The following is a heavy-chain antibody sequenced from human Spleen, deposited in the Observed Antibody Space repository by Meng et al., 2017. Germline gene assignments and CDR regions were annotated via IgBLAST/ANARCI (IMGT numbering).Heavy chain of an antibody. V-gene: IGHV4-34*01. CDR3: ARGRGSGWYFHHFDY. J-gene: IGHJ4*02. Sequence: QVQLQQWGAGLLKPSETLSLTCVVSGGSFSDYYWSWIRQPPGKGLEWIGEINHSGSTNYNPSLESRATISVDTSQNNLSLKLSSVTAADSAVYYCARGRGSGWYFHHFDYWGQGTLVTVSS. CDR1: GGSFSDYY. CDR2: INHSGST. D-gene: IGHD6-19*01.